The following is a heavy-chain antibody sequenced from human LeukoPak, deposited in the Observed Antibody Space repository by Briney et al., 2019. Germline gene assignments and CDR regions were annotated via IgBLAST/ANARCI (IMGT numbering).Heavy chain of an antibody. V-gene: IGHV3-7*01. CDR2: IKQDGSEI. J-gene: IGHJ4*02. Sequence: GRSLRLSCAASGFRFTNYWMSWVRQAPGKGLEWVANIKQDGSEIDYSDPMKGRFTISRDNTRNSVYLQVDSLRAEDTAVYYCARIGYSSSSFDYWGQGTLVTVSS. D-gene: IGHD6-13*01. CDR1: GFRFTNYW. CDR3: ARIGYSSSSFDY.